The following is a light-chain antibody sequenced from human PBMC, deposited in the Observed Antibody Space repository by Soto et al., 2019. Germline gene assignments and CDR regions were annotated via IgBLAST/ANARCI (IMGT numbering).Light chain of an antibody. CDR1: SSNIGRNT. CDR3: AAWDDSLTDYV. J-gene: IGLJ1*01. Sequence: QSVLTQAPSASETPGQRVTISCSGGSSNIGRNTVNWYQQLPGTAPKLLIYSNNRRPSGVPDRFSGSKSGTSASLAISGLQSEDEADYYRAAWDDSLTDYVFGTGTKVTVL. V-gene: IGLV1-44*01. CDR2: SNN.